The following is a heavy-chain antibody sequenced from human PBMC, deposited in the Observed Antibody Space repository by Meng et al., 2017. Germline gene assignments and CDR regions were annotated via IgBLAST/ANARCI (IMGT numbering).Heavy chain of an antibody. D-gene: IGHD3-10*01. CDR3: ARRRGNDAFDI. J-gene: IGHJ3*02. V-gene: IGHV3-30*04. CDR2: ISYDGSNK. Sequence: GESLKISCAASGFTFSSYAMHWVRQAPGKGLEWVAVISYDGSNKYYADSVKGRFTISRDNSKNTLYLQMNSLRAEDTAVYYCARRRGNDAFDIWGQGTMGTVSS. CDR1: GFTFSSYA.